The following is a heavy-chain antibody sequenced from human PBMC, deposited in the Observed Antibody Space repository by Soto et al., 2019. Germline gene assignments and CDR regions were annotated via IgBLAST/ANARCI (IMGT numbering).Heavy chain of an antibody. CDR2: ISYDGSNK. CDR1: GFTFSSYG. Sequence: GGSLRLSCAASGFTFSSYGMHWVSQAPGKGLEWVAVISYDGSNKYYADSVKGRFTISRDNSKNTLYLQMNSLRAEDTAVYYCAKDLKRDVLDYWGQGTLVTVSS. J-gene: IGHJ4*02. V-gene: IGHV3-30*18. CDR3: AKDLKRDVLDY.